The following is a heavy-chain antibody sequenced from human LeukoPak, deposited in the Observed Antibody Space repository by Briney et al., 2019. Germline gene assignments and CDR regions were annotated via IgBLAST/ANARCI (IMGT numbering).Heavy chain of an antibody. CDR2: IRQDGSKI. Sequence: GGSLRLSCAASGFTFSTYWMSWVRQAPGKGLEWVANIRQDGSKIYYVDSVKGRFTISRDNAKNSLYLQMNNLRAEDTAVYYCARAPTVLVGYCSSSSCQADYWGQGTLVTVSS. D-gene: IGHD2-2*01. CDR1: GFTFSTYW. J-gene: IGHJ4*02. V-gene: IGHV3-7*01. CDR3: ARAPTVLVGYCSSSSCQADY.